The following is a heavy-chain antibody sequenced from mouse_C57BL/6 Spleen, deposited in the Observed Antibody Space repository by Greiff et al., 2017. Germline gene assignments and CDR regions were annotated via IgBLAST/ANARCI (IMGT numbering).Heavy chain of an antibody. CDR3: AREGTTVVATDY. Sequence: EVKLMESGGGLVKPGGSLKLSCAASGFTFSSYAMSWVRQTPEKRLEWVATISDGGSYTYYPDNVKGRFTISRDNAKNNLYLQMSHLKSEDTAMYYCAREGTTVVATDYWGQGTTLTVSS. J-gene: IGHJ2*01. CDR2: ISDGGSYT. D-gene: IGHD1-1*01. V-gene: IGHV5-4*01. CDR1: GFTFSSYA.